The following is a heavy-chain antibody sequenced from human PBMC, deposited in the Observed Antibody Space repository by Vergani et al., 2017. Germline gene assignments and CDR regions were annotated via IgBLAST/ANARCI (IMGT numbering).Heavy chain of an antibody. CDR2: IKKDGSEK. CDR1: GFTFSSYW. V-gene: IGHV3-7*01. Sequence: EVQLVESGGGLVQPGGSLRLSCAASGFTFSSYWMSWVRQAPGKGLEWVANIKKDGSEKYYVDSVKGRFTISRDNAKNSLYLEMNSLRAEDTAVYYCARDLADIVVVPAARVWYYYYYMDVWGKGTTVTVSS. CDR3: ARDLADIVVVPAARVWYYYYYMDV. D-gene: IGHD2-2*01. J-gene: IGHJ6*03.